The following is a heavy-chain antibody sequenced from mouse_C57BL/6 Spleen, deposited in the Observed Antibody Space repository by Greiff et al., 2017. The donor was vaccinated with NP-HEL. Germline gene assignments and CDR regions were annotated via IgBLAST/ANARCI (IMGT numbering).Heavy chain of an antibody. CDR2: IDPSDSET. J-gene: IGHJ3*01. Sequence: QVQLQQPGAELVRPGSSVKLSCKASGYTFTSYWMHWVKQRPIQGLEWIGNIDPSDSETHYNQKFKDKATLTVDKSSSTAYMQLSSLTSEDSAVYYGARGLYDCGPAWFAYWGQGTLVTVSA. D-gene: IGHD2-3*01. CDR1: GYTFTSYW. V-gene: IGHV1-52*01. CDR3: ARGLYDCGPAWFAY.